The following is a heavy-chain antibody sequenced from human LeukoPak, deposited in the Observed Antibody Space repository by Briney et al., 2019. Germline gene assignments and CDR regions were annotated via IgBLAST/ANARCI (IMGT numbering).Heavy chain of an antibody. CDR1: GYTFTSYY. D-gene: IGHD3-10*01. Sequence: AASVKVSCKASGYTFTSYYMHWVRQAPGQGLEWMGWINPNSGGTNYAQNFQGRVTMTRDTSISTAYMELNRLRSDDTAIYYCARALTPLYGSGSFYYWGQGTLVTVSS. CDR3: ARALTPLYGSGSFYY. J-gene: IGHJ4*02. V-gene: IGHV1-2*02. CDR2: INPNSGGT.